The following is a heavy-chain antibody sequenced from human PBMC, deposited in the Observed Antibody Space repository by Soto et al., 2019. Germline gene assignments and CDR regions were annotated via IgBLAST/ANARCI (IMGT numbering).Heavy chain of an antibody. CDR1: GSTFDDYA. CDR3: ARDQDLGCYDLSHMYGLDV. D-gene: IGHD5-12*01. Sequence: LTLSGATSGSTFDDYAMHWVRQIPGKGLEGVSGINWNSETIGYADSVKGRFTISRDSAKNSLYLQMTTMRPEDTALYFGARDQDLGCYDLSHMYGLDVWGQGTTVTVSS. V-gene: IGHV3-9*01. J-gene: IGHJ6*02. CDR2: INWNSETI.